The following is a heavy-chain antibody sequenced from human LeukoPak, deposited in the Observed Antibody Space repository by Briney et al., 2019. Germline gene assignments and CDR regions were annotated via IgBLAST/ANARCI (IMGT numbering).Heavy chain of an antibody. CDR3: ARDRGPYSSSWYGGDY. J-gene: IGHJ4*02. V-gene: IGHV3-48*01. CDR2: ISSSSSTI. Sequence: GGSLRLSCAASGFTFSSYSMNWVRQAPGKGLEWVSYISSSSSTIYYADSVKGRFTISRDNAKNSLYLQMNSLRAEDTAVYYCARDRGPYSSSWYGGDYWGQGTLVTVSS. CDR1: GFTFSSYS. D-gene: IGHD6-13*01.